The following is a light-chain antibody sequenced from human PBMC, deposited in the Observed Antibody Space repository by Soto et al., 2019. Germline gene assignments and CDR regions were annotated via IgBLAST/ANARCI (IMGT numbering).Light chain of an antibody. CDR1: QSISNC. Sequence: DIQMTQSPSTLSASVGDRVTITCRASQSISNCLAWYQQKPGKAPKLLIYKSSSLESGVPSRFSGSGSGTEFTLTISSLQPDDCASYYCQQCYTSSTFGQGTKVEIK. CDR2: KSS. J-gene: IGKJ1*01. CDR3: QQCYTSST. V-gene: IGKV1-5*03.